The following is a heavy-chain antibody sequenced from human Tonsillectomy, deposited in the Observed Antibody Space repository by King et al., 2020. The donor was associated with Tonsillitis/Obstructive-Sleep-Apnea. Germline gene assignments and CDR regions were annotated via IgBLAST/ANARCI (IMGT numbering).Heavy chain of an antibody. CDR3: ARDRVRGGYYDSSGYTGFDY. D-gene: IGHD3-22*01. Sequence: VQLVESGGGLVKPGGSLRLSCAASGFTFSDYYMSWIRQAPGKGLEWVSYISSSSSYTNYADSVKGRFTISRDTAKNSLYLQMNSLRAEDTAVYYCARDRVRGGYYDSSGYTGFDYWGQGTLVTVSS. CDR1: GFTFSDYY. J-gene: IGHJ4*02. V-gene: IGHV3-11*05. CDR2: ISSSSSYT.